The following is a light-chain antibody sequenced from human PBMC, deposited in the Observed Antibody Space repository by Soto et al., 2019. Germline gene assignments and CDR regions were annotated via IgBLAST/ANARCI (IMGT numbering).Light chain of an antibody. CDR1: QGISSY. V-gene: IGKV1-9*01. CDR3: QQLNSYPPYT. CDR2: AAS. J-gene: IGKJ2*01. Sequence: DIQLTQSPSFLSASVGDRVTITCRASQGISSYLAWYQQKPWKAPKLLIYAASTLQSGVPSRFSGSGSGTEFTLTISSLHPEDFATYYCQQLNSYPPYTFGQGTKLEIK.